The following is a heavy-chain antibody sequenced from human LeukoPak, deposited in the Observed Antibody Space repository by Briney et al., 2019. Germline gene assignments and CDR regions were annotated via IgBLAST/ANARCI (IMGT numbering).Heavy chain of an antibody. V-gene: IGHV3-9*01. Sequence: GRTLRLSCAVSGFTFDDYAMHWVRQAPRKGLEWVSGIRWNSGSIGYADAGKGRFTIARGNAKNSLYLQMSSLRAEDTALYYCAKDMYYGSGSYSRRAFDIWGQGTMVTVSS. CDR3: AKDMYYGSGSYSRRAFDI. CDR2: IRWNSGSI. D-gene: IGHD3-10*01. CDR1: GFTFDDYA. J-gene: IGHJ3*02.